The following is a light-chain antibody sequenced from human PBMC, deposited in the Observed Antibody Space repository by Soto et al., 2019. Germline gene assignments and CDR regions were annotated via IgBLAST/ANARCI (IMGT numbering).Light chain of an antibody. Sequence: IQMTQSPSSLSAYVGDRVTITCRASQTIDSCLNWYQQKPGKAPKFLIYAASSLRSGVPSRFSGGGSGTDFTLTISSLQPEDFATYYCQQYNSYSGTFGQGTKVDVK. J-gene: IGKJ1*01. V-gene: IGKV1D-16*01. CDR1: QTIDSC. CDR2: AAS. CDR3: QQYNSYSGT.